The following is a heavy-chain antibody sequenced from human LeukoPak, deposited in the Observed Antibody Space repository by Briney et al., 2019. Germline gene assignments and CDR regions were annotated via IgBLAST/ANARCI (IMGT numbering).Heavy chain of an antibody. CDR2: IIPILGIA. J-gene: IGHJ4*01. D-gene: IGHD1-26*01. Sequence: ASVKVSCKASGGTFSSYAISWVRQAPGQGLEWMGRIIPILGIANYAQKFQGRVTITADKSTSTAYMELSSLRSEDTAVYYCARDLGATTGAPWYYFDNWGQGTLVTVPS. CDR3: ARDLGATTGAPWYYFDN. V-gene: IGHV1-69*04. CDR1: GGTFSSYA.